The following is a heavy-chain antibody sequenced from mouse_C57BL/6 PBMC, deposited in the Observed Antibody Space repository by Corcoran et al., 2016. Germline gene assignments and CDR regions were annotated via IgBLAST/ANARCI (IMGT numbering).Heavy chain of an antibody. J-gene: IGHJ4*01. CDR1: GYTFTSYW. CDR3: ARGWDPYYYAMDY. V-gene: IGHV1-59*01. D-gene: IGHD4-1*01. CDR2: IDPADSYT. Sequence: QVQLQQPGAELVRPGTSVKLSCKASGYTFTSYWMHWVKQRPGQGLEWIGVIDPADSYTNYNQKFKGKATLTVDTSSSTAYMQRSSLTSEDSAVYYCARGWDPYYYAMDYWGQGTSVTVSS.